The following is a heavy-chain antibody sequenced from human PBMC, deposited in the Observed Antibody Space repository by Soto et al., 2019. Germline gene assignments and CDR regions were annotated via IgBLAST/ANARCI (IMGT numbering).Heavy chain of an antibody. D-gene: IGHD3-10*01. Sequence: QVQLQESGPGLVKPSQTLSLTCTVSGGSISSGGYYWSWIRQHPGKGLEWIGYIYYSGSTYYNPSLKSRVTISVDTSKNQFSPKLSSVTAADTAVYYCARGITMVRGVIFSPYFDYWGQGTLVTVSS. CDR2: IYYSGST. V-gene: IGHV4-31*03. CDR3: ARGITMVRGVIFSPYFDY. CDR1: GGSISSGGYY. J-gene: IGHJ4*02.